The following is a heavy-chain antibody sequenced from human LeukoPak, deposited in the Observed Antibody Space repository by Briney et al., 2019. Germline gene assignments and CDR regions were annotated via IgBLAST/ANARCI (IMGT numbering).Heavy chain of an antibody. Sequence: ASVKVSCKASGYTFTSYDINWVRQATGQGLEWMGWMNPNSGNTGYAQKFRGRVTMTRNTSISTAYMELSSLRSEDTAVYYCARHYSSSWNYYYYYMDVWGKGTTVPVSS. CDR3: ARHYSSSWNYYYYYMDV. CDR2: MNPNSGNT. V-gene: IGHV1-8*01. CDR1: GYTFTSYD. D-gene: IGHD6-13*01. J-gene: IGHJ6*03.